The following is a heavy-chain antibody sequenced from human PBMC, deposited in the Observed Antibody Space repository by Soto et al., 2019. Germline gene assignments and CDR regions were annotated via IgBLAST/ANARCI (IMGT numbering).Heavy chain of an antibody. CDR1: GFTFSTYA. J-gene: IGHJ6*02. D-gene: IGHD6-19*01. Sequence: GGSLRLSCAASGFTFSTYAMHWVRQAPGKGLEWVAVISYDGGNKYYADSVKGRFTISRDNSKNTLYLQMNSLRAEDTAVYYCARPLQSTSGWSHNYYYGMDVWGQGTTVTVSS. V-gene: IGHV3-30-3*01. CDR3: ARPLQSTSGWSHNYYYGMDV. CDR2: ISYDGGNK.